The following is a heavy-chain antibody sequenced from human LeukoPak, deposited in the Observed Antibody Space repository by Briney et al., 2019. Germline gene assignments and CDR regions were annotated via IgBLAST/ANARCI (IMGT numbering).Heavy chain of an antibody. CDR1: GFTFSSYS. CDR3: ARGGRTTWHGMDV. CDR2: ISSSSSYI. Sequence: GGSLRLSCAASGFTFSSYSMNWVRQAPGKGLEWVSSISSSSSYIYYADSVKGRFTISRDNAKNSLYLQMNSLRAEDTAVYYCARGGRTTWHGMDVWGQGTTVTVSS. D-gene: IGHD4-17*01. V-gene: IGHV3-21*01. J-gene: IGHJ6*02.